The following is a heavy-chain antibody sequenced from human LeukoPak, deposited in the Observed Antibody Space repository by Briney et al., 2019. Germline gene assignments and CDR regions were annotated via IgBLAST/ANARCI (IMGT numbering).Heavy chain of an antibody. CDR2: INPNNGGT. J-gene: IGHJ4*02. V-gene: IGHV1-2*02. Sequence: ASVKVSCKASGYTFTGYYMHWVRQAPGQGLEWMGWINPNNGGTNYAQKFQGRVTMTRDTSISTAYMELSRLRSDDTAVYYCAREGYYDSSGYRFDYWGQGTLVTVSS. CDR1: GYTFTGYY. CDR3: AREGYYDSSGYRFDY. D-gene: IGHD3-22*01.